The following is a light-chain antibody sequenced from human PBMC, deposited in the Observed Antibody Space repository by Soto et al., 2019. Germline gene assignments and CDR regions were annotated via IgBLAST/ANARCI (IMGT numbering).Light chain of an antibody. Sequence: IVLTQSPGTLSLSPGERATLSCRASQSVSSNSLAWYQQKPGQAPRLLIYGASNRATGIADRFSGSGSGADFTLTISRLEPEDFAVYFCQHHGGSITFGQGTRLDIK. CDR2: GAS. CDR3: QHHGGSIT. J-gene: IGKJ5*01. V-gene: IGKV3-20*01. CDR1: QSVSSNS.